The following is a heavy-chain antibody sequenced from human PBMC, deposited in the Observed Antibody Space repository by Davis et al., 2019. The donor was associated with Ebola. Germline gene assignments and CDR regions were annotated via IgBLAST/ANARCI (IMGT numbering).Heavy chain of an antibody. CDR3: ARDYSSGWYYYYGMDV. D-gene: IGHD6-19*01. J-gene: IGHJ6*02. CDR1: GGTFSSYA. CDR2: ISAYNGNT. Sequence: AASVKVSCKASGGTFSSYAISWVRQAPGQGLEWMGWISAYNGNTNYAQKLQGRVTMTTDTSTRTAYMELRSLRSDDTAVYYCARDYSSGWYYYYGMDVWGQGTTVTVSS. V-gene: IGHV1-18*01.